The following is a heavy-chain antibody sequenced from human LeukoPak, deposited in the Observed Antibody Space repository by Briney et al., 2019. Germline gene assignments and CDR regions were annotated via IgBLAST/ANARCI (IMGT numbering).Heavy chain of an antibody. CDR3: AKDLGYSTGWYTFDY. CDR1: GFTFSSHA. J-gene: IGHJ4*02. V-gene: IGHV3-23*01. Sequence: PGGSLRLSCAASGFTFSSHAMSWVRQAPGKGLEWVSSISRSGATTYYADSVKGRFTIIRDTSKNTLSLQMNSLRAGDTAVYYCAKDLGYSTGWYTFDYWGQGTPVTVSS. D-gene: IGHD6-19*01. CDR2: ISRSGATT.